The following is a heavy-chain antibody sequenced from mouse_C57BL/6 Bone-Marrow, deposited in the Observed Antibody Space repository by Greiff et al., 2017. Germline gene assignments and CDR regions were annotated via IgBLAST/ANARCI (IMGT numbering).Heavy chain of an antibody. CDR3: TTTVSY. CDR2: IDPENGDT. D-gene: IGHD1-1*01. CDR1: GFNIKDDY. V-gene: IGHV14-4*01. Sequence: EVQLQESGAELVRPGASVKLSCTASGFNIKDDYMHWVKQRPEQGLEWIGWIDPENGDTEYASKFQGKATITAEPSSNTAYLQLSSLTSEDTAVYYCTTTVSYWGQGTTLTVSS. J-gene: IGHJ2*01.